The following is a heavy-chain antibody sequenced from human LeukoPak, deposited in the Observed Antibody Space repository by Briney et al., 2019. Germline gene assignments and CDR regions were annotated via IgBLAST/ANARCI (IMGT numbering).Heavy chain of an antibody. CDR2: IWYDGSNK. CDR3: ARCAERIHDPENYFDY. V-gene: IGHV3-33*01. J-gene: IGHJ4*02. CDR1: GFTFSSYG. D-gene: IGHD1-1*01. Sequence: PGGSLRLSSAASGFTFSSYGMHWVRQAPGKGLEWVAVIWYDGSNKYYADSVKGRFTISRDNSKNTLFLQMNSLRAEDTAVYYCARCAERIHDPENYFDYWGQGTLLTVSS.